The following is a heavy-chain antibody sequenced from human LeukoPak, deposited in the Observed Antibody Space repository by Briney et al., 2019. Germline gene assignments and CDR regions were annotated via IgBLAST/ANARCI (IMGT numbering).Heavy chain of an antibody. CDR3: AAGTSDY. Sequence: GGSLRLSCAASGFTFSSYGMHWVRQAPGKGLEWVAVISYDGSNKYYADSVKGRFTISRDNSKTTLYLQMNSLRAEDTAVYYCAAGTSDYWGQGTLVTVSS. CDR2: ISYDGSNK. J-gene: IGHJ4*02. CDR1: GFTFSSYG. D-gene: IGHD1-1*01. V-gene: IGHV3-30*03.